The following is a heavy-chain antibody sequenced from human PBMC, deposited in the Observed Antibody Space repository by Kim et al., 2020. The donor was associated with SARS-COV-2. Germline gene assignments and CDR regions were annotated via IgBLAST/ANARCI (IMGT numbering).Heavy chain of an antibody. Sequence: GGSLRLSCAASGLTVSNNYMTWVRQAPGKGLEWVSVMYTGGNTYYADSVKGRFTISRDNSKNTLYLHMNSLRAEDTAVYYCARSRDGYNGLFDYWGQGTL. V-gene: IGHV3-53*01. D-gene: IGHD5-12*01. CDR2: MYTGGNT. CDR1: GLTVSNNY. J-gene: IGHJ4*02. CDR3: ARSRDGYNGLFDY.